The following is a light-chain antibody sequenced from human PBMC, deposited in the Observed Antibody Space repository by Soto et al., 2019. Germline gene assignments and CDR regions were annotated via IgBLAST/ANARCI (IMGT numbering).Light chain of an antibody. J-gene: IGLJ1*01. CDR1: SSDVGDYNY. V-gene: IGLV2-8*01. CDR3: FSYAGSTNVCPDV. CDR2: EVN. Sequence: QSALTQPPSASGSPGQSVTISCTGTSSDVGDYNYVSWYQHHPGKAPKLMICEVNKRPSGVPDRFSGSKSGNTASLTGSGLQAEDEADYYCFSYAGSTNVCPDVFGAGTKVTVL.